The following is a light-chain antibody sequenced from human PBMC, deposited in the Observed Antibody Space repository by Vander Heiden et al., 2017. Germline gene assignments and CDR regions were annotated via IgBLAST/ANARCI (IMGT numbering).Light chain of an antibody. J-gene: IGKJ1*01. CDR2: GTS. CDR3: QQHWISRT. CDR1: QSFSSSY. Sequence: EIVLTQSQGPLSLSPGERATLSCSASQSFSSSYLAWYQQKPGQAPRRLLYGTSIRATGIPDRFSGSGSGTDFTLPISRLEPEDFVVYYCQQHWISRTFGQGTKVEIK. V-gene: IGKV3-20*01.